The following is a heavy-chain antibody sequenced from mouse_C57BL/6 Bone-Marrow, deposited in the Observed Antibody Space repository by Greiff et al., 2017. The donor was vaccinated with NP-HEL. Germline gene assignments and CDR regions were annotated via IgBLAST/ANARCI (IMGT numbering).Heavy chain of an antibody. J-gene: IGHJ1*03. Sequence: EVQLQQSGPVLVKPGASVKMSCKASGYTFTDYYMNWVKQSHGKSLEWIGVINPYNGGTSYNQKFKGKATLTVDKSSSTAYMELNSLTSEDSAVYYCAPFITTVVARYFDVWGTGTTVTVSS. D-gene: IGHD1-1*01. V-gene: IGHV1-19*01. CDR1: GYTFTDYY. CDR3: APFITTVVARYFDV. CDR2: INPYNGGT.